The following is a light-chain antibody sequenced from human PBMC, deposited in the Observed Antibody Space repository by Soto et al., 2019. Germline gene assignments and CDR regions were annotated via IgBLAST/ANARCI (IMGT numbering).Light chain of an antibody. J-gene: IGLJ1*01. Sequence: QSALTQPASVSGSPGQSITISCTGTSSDVGGYNYVSWYQHHPGKAPRLMIYASSNRPSGVSHRFSGSRSGNTASLTISGLQAEDEADYYCSSYTSSSTGVFGTGTKLTVL. V-gene: IGLV2-14*01. CDR1: SSDVGGYNY. CDR2: ASS. CDR3: SSYTSSSTGV.